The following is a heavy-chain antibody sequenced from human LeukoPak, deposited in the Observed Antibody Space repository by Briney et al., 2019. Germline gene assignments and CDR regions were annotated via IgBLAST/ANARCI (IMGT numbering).Heavy chain of an antibody. CDR3: ARAGRNSNGRFAY. J-gene: IGHJ4*02. CDR2: ISGSGGST. D-gene: IGHD4-11*01. V-gene: IGHV3-23*01. CDR1: GFTFSSYA. Sequence: GGSLRLSCAASGFTFSSYAMSWVRQAPGKGLEWVSAISGSGGSTYYADSVKGRFTISRDNSKNTLYLQMNSLRAEDTAVYYCARAGRNSNGRFAYWGQGTLVIVSS.